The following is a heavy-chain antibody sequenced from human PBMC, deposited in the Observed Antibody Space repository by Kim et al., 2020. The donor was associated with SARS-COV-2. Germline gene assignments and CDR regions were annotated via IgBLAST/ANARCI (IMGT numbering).Heavy chain of an antibody. CDR2: INSDGSST. D-gene: IGHD3-22*01. J-gene: IGHJ1*01. Sequence: GGSLRLSCAASGFTFSSYWMHWVRQAPGKGLVWVSRINSDGSSTSYAHSVKGRFTISRDTAKNTLYLQMNSRRAEDTAVYYCARDHYYDSSGYYMDEYFQHGGQGTLLTVSS. CDR3: ARDHYYDSSGYYMDEYFQH. CDR1: GFTFSSYW. V-gene: IGHV3-74*01.